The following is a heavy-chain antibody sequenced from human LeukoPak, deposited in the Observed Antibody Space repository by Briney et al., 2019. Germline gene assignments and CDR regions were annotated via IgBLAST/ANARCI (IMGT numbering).Heavy chain of an antibody. CDR3: AKSYDNGWYVCDY. J-gene: IGHJ4*02. Sequence: PGGSPRLSCAASGFTFSNFAMNWVRQAPGKGLEWVAFISYDGSIKSYADSVKGRFAVSRDNSKNTLYLQMNSLRPEDTAFYYCAKSYDNGWYVCDYWGQGTLVTVSS. CDR2: ISYDGSIK. V-gene: IGHV3-30*09. CDR1: GFTFSNFA. D-gene: IGHD6-19*01.